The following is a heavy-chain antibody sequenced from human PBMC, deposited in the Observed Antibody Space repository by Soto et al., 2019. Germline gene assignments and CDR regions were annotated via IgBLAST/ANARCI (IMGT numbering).Heavy chain of an antibody. CDR1: GGSISSYY. Sequence: QVQLQESGPGLVKPSETLSLTCTVSGGSISSYYWSWIRQPPGKGLEWIGYIYYSGSTNYNPSLKSRVNISVDPSKNQFSLKLSSVTAADTAVYYCARVLYSYGYGGFDYWGQGTLVTVSS. J-gene: IGHJ4*02. D-gene: IGHD5-18*01. CDR3: ARVLYSYGYGGFDY. CDR2: IYYSGST. V-gene: IGHV4-59*01.